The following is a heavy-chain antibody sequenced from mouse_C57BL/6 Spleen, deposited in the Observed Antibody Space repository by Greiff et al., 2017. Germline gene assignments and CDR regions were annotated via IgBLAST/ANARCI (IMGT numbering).Heavy chain of an antibody. CDR3: ARMGYYGSSYEGYYAMDY. V-gene: IGHV1-55*01. Sequence: QVQLQQSGAELVKPGASVKMSCKASGYTFTSYWITWVKQRPGQGLEWIGDIYPGSGSTNYNEKFKSKATLTVDTSSSTAYMQLSSLTSEDSAVYYCARMGYYGSSYEGYYAMDYWGKGTSVTVSS. D-gene: IGHD1-1*01. CDR1: GYTFTSYW. CDR2: IYPGSGST. J-gene: IGHJ4*01.